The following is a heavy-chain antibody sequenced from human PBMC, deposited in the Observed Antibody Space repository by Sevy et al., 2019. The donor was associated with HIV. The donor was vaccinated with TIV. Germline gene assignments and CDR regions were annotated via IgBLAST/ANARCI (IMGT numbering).Heavy chain of an antibody. V-gene: IGHV4-61*08. CDR2: IHYSGNT. D-gene: IGHD3-3*02. J-gene: IGHJ6*02. CDR3: ARDRIFAGVFNCVGV. Sequence: ETLSLTCTVSGGSVSSGGHYWGWVRQPPGKGLEWIGYIHYSGNTNHNPSLKSRVTISVDTSKEQFSLKLSSVTAADTAVYYWARDRIFAGVFNCVGVWGRGTTVTVSS. CDR1: GGSVSSGGHY.